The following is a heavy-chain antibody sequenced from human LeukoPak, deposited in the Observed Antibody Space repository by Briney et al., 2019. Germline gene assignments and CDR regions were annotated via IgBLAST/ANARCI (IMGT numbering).Heavy chain of an antibody. CDR1: GGTFSSYA. CDR3: ARERVAYGGNFFDY. V-gene: IGHV1-18*01. D-gene: IGHD4-23*01. CDR2: ISAYNGNT. Sequence: ASVKVSCKASGGTFSSYAISWVRQAPGQGLEWMGWISAYNGNTNYAQKLQGRVTMTTDTSTSTAYMELRSLRSDDTAVYYCARERVAYGGNFFDYWGQGTLVTVSS. J-gene: IGHJ4*02.